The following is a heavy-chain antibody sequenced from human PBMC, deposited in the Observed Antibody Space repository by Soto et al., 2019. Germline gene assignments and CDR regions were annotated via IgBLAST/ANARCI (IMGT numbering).Heavy chain of an antibody. D-gene: IGHD2-2*01. J-gene: IGHJ4*02. CDR3: AREQVSYCSSASCLYYFDY. CDR2: TYYRSKWYN. V-gene: IGHV6-1*01. Sequence: SQTLSLTCAISGDSVSSNSAAWNWIRQSPSRGVEWLGRTYYRSKWYNDYAVSVKSRITINPDTSKNQFSLQLNSVTPEDTAVYYCAREQVSYCSSASCLYYFDYWGQGTLVTVSS. CDR1: GDSVSSNSAA.